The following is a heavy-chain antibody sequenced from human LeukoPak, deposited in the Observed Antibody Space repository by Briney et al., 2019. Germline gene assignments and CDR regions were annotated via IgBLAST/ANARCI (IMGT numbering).Heavy chain of an antibody. CDR3: ARALGIDY. D-gene: IGHD7-27*01. J-gene: IGHJ4*02. CDR2: ISASSSAI. Sequence: GGSLRLSCAASGFTLSSYGMNWVRQAPGKGLEWVSYISASSSAIYYADSVKGRFTISRDNAKNSLYLQVNSLRAEDTAVYYCARALGIDYWGQGTLVTVSS. V-gene: IGHV3-48*01. CDR1: GFTLSSYG.